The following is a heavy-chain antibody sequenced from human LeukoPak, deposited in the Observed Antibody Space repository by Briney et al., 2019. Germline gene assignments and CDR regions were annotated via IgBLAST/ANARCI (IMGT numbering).Heavy chain of an antibody. V-gene: IGHV4-31*03. CDR2: IYYSGTT. CDR3: ARARRLAHDTSFYFDS. J-gene: IGHJ4*02. Sequence: SQTLSLTCTVSGDSIYSGGYYWTWIRQHPGKGLEWIGHIYYSGTTYYNPSLESRVIISVDTSKNEFSLKVSSMTAADTAVYLCARARRLAHDTSFYFDSWGQGTLVTVSS. D-gene: IGHD3-9*01. CDR1: GDSIYSGGYY.